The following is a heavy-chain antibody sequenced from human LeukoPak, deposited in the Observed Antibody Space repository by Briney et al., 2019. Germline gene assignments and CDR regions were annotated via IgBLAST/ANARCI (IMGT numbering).Heavy chain of an antibody. CDR3: ARGRGPYYYGSGSRAPFFDY. V-gene: IGHV4-34*01. CDR1: GGSFSGYY. CDR2: INHSGST. D-gene: IGHD3-10*01. J-gene: IGHJ4*02. Sequence: SETLSLTCAVYGGSFSGYYWSWIRQPPGKGLEWIGEINHSGSTNYNPSLKSRVTIPVDTSKNQFSLKLSSVTAADTAVYYCARGRGPYYYGSGSRAPFFDYWGQGTLVTVSS.